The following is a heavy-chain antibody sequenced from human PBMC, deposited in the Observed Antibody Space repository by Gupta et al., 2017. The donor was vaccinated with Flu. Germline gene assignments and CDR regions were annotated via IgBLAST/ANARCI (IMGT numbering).Heavy chain of an antibody. V-gene: IGHV3-23*05. J-gene: IGHJ4*02. D-gene: IGHD6-13*01. CDR1: GFSLSTYA. Sequence: EVQLLESGGGLVQPGGSLRLFCADSGFSLSTYALRWVRQAPGRGPEWVAGIKNSGRGTFYADSVTGRFTISKDNSMNTLYLQMSGLRAEDTAVYYCAKEAAAAGVPVFEHWGQGILVAVSS. CDR2: IKNSGRGT. CDR3: AKEAAAAGVPVFEH.